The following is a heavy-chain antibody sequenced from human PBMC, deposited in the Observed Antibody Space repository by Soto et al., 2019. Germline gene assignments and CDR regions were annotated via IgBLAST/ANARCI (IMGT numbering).Heavy chain of an antibody. J-gene: IGHJ5*02. CDR3: ARVGQRYCSGGSCYSVFDP. Sequence: QVQLVQSGAEVKKPGSSVKVSCKASGGTFSSYAISWVRQAPGQGLEWMGGIIPIFGTANYAQKFQGRVTITADDATSTAYMELSSLRSEDTAVYYCARVGQRYCSGGSCYSVFDPWGQGTLVTVSS. CDR2: IIPIFGTA. CDR1: GGTFSSYA. D-gene: IGHD2-15*01. V-gene: IGHV1-69*12.